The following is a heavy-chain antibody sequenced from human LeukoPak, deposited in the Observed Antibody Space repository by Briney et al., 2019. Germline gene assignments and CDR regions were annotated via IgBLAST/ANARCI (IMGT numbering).Heavy chain of an antibody. CDR2: IKSKTDGGTT. D-gene: IGHD4-17*01. J-gene: IGHJ6*03. Sequence: GGSLRLSSAASGFTFSNAWMSWVRQAPGKGLEWVGRIKSKTDGGTTDYAAPVKGRFTISRDDSKNTLYLQMNSLKTEDTAVYYCTTDINYGDWNYYYYMDVWGKGTTVTISS. CDR1: GFTFSNAW. V-gene: IGHV3-15*01. CDR3: TTDINYGDWNYYYYMDV.